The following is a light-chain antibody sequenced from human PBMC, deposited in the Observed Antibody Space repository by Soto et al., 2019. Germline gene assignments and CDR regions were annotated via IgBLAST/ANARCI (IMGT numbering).Light chain of an antibody. V-gene: IGKV3-20*01. Sequence: EIVLTQSPATLSLSPGERATLSCRASQSVSSSYLAWYQQKPGQTPRLLIYGASSRATGIPDRFSGSGSGTDFTLTISRLEPEDCAVYCCHHYDISSWTFGQGSKVDIK. J-gene: IGKJ1*01. CDR2: GAS. CDR1: QSVSSSY. CDR3: HHYDISSWT.